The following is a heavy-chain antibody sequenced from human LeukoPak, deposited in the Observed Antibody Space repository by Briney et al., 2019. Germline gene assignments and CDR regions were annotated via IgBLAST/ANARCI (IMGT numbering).Heavy chain of an antibody. CDR3: ARDHTSDNCSGGSCYKDY. CDR2: ISYDGRNK. V-gene: IGHV3-30*04. D-gene: IGHD2-15*01. CDR1: GFTFSSYA. J-gene: IGHJ4*02. Sequence: GGSLRLSCAASGFTFSSYAMHWVRQAPGKGLEWVAVISYDGRNKYYADSVKGRFTISRDNSKNTLYLQINSLRAEDTAVYYCARDHTSDNCSGGSCYKDYWGQGTLVTVSS.